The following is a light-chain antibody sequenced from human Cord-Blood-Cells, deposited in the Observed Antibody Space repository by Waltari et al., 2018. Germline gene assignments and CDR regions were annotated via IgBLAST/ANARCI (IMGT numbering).Light chain of an antibody. CDR1: QSISSY. CDR2: AAS. Sequence: DIQMTQSPSSLSASVGDRVTITCRASQSISSYLNWYQQKQGKAPKLLIYAASSLQSGVPSRFSGSGSGTDFTLTISSLQPEDFATYYCQQSYSTPRPFGGGTKVEIK. CDR3: QQSYSTPRP. J-gene: IGKJ4*01. V-gene: IGKV1-39*01.